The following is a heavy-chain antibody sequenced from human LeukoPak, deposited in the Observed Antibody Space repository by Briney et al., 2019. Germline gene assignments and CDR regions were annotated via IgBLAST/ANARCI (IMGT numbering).Heavy chain of an antibody. CDR3: ARIRFGYSYGYTLAY. J-gene: IGHJ4*02. CDR1: GGSISSSNW. CDR2: IYHSGST. D-gene: IGHD5-18*01. Sequence: SETLSLTCAVSGGSISSSNWWSWVRQPPGKGLEWIGEIYHSGSTNYNPSLKSRVTISVDKSKNQFSLKLSSVTAADTAVYYCARIRFGYSYGYTLAYWGQGTLSPSPQ. V-gene: IGHV4-4*02.